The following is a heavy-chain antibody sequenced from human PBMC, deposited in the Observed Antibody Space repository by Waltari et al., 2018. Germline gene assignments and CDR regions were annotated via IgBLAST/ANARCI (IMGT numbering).Heavy chain of an antibody. CDR3: ARERSGVAATLRGFDP. CDR2: IKPSGGST. J-gene: IGHJ5*02. D-gene: IGHD2-15*01. V-gene: IGHV1-46*01. Sequence: GLQVPGQGLEWMGIIKPSGGSTSYAQKFQGRVTMTRDTSTSTGYMELSSLRSEATAVYSCARERSGVAATLRGFDPWGQRTLVTVSS.